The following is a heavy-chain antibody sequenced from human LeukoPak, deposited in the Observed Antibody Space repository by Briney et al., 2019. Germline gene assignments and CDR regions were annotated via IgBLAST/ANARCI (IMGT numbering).Heavy chain of an antibody. Sequence: SETLSLTCTVSGGSISSDSYYWAWIRQPPGKGLEWIASIYYSGSTYYNPSLKSRVTISVDTSRNQFSLKLNSVTAADTAVYYCASLAVAGLSEGYWGQGTLVIVPS. CDR3: ASLAVAGLSEGY. CDR1: GGSISSDSYY. V-gene: IGHV4-39*01. J-gene: IGHJ4*02. D-gene: IGHD6-19*01. CDR2: IYYSGST.